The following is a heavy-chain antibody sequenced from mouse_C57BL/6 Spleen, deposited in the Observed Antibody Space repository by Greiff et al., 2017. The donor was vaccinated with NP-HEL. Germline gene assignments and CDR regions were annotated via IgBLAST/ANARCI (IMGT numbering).Heavy chain of an antibody. V-gene: IGHV2-4*01. J-gene: IGHJ4*01. CDR2: IWSGGST. D-gene: IGHD2-1*01. CDR1: GFSLTSYG. Sequence: VKLVESGPGLVQPSQSLSITCTVSGFSLTSYGVHWVRQPPGKGLEWLGVIWSGGSTDYNAAFISRLSISKDNSKSQVFFKMNSLQADDTAIYYCAKNGNAFYAMDYWGQGTSVTVSS. CDR3: AKNGNAFYAMDY.